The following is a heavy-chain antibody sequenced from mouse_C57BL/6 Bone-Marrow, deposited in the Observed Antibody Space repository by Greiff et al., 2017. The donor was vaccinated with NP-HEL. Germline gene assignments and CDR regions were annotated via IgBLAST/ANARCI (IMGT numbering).Heavy chain of an antibody. CDR1: GYTFTSYW. D-gene: IGHD2-4*01. J-gene: IGHJ3*01. CDR3: ARESYYDYDAWFAY. V-gene: IGHV1-53*01. Sequence: VQLQQSGTELVKPGASVKLSCKASGYTFTSYWMHWVKQRPGQGLEWIGNINPSNGGTNYNEKFKSKATLTVDKSSSTAYMQLSSLTSEDSAVYYCARESYYDYDAWFAYWGQGTLVTVSA. CDR2: INPSNGGT.